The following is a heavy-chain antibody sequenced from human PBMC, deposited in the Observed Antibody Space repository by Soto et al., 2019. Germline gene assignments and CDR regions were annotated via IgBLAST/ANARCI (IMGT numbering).Heavy chain of an antibody. CDR2: IYGTGNT. D-gene: IGHD6-19*01. J-gene: IGHJ6*02. CDR3: RSSSRYSTDV. Sequence: QLQLQESGPGLVKPSETLSLSCTVSGGSISSSFYWGWIRQPPGKGLEWIGSIYGTGNTYYNPSLKGRVTISADPSKNQFFLNLISVTAADTAVYYCRSSSRYSTDVWGQGATVTVS. CDR1: GGSISSSFY. V-gene: IGHV4-39*01.